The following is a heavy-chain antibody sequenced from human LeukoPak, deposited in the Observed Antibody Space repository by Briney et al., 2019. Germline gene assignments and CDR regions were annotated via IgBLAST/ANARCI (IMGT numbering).Heavy chain of an antibody. CDR2: MSSGGTYV. CDR3: ARDRPTGASRLFVVQ. Sequence: PGTSLRLSCAASGFTFSSYSMTWVRQAPGKGLEWVSSMSSGGTYVYYADSVRGRFTISRDNAKNSLYLQMNSLRAEDTAVYYCARDRPTGASRLFVVQWGQGTLVSVSS. V-gene: IGHV3-21*01. CDR1: GFTFSSYS. J-gene: IGHJ4*02. D-gene: IGHD3-3*01.